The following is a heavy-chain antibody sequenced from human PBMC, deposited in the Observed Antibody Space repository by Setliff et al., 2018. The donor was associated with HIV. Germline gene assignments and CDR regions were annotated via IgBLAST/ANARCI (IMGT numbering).Heavy chain of an antibody. CDR1: GGSISSNSYY. V-gene: IGHV4-61*02. J-gene: IGHJ3*02. CDR3: AREDYYDQKGAFDI. CDR2: VYASGNT. Sequence: SETLSLTCTVSGGSISSNSYYWSWIRQPAGKGLEWIGRVYASGNTAYNPSLKSRVTISVDTSKNQFSLKLSSVTAADTAVYYCAREDYYDQKGAFDIWGQGTMVTVSS. D-gene: IGHD3-22*01.